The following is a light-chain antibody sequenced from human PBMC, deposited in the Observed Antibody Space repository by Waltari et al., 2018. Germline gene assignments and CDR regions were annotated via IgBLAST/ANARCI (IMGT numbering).Light chain of an antibody. CDR3: QSHDRSLTGSAV. J-gene: IGLJ1*01. CDR2: GNN. CDR1: SSNLGTNYD. V-gene: IGLV1-40*01. Sequence: QSVLTQPPSVSGAPGQRVTISCTGSSSNLGTNYDVLWYQQIPGTAPKLLIFGNNNRPSGVPDRFSGSKSGASASLTITGLQAEDEGDYFCQSHDRSLTGSAVFGTGTTVTVL.